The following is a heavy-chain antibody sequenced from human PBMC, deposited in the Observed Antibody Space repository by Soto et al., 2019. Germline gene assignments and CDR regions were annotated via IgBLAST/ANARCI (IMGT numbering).Heavy chain of an antibody. D-gene: IGHD6-19*01. CDR1: GDXVSSNSGA. CDR2: TYYRSKWYN. CDR3: ARDRRAVAGQIFDY. J-gene: IGHJ4*02. V-gene: IGHV6-1*01. Sequence: PXQXLSLTCAISGDXVSSNSGAWNWIRQSPSRGLEWLGRTYYRSKWYNDYEVSVKSRITIKPDTSKNQFSLRLNSVTTQDTAAYYCARDRRAVAGQIFDYWGQGTLGTVSS.